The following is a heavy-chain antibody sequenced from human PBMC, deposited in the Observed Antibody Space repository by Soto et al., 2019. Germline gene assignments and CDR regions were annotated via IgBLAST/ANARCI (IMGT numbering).Heavy chain of an antibody. CDR1: GFTCSGFA. J-gene: IGHJ4*02. V-gene: IGHV3-23*01. Sequence: AGRSLRLSCAASGFTCSGFAMSRVRQAPGKGLVWVSSITMSADGTYYTDSVKGRFTISRDSSKNTVFLQMNSLRAEDTAIYYCTRTLANFDYWGQGILVTVSS. CDR2: ITMSADGT. CDR3: TRTLANFDY.